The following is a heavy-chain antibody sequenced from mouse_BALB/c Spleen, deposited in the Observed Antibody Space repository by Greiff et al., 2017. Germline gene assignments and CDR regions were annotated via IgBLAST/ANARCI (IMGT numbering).Heavy chain of an antibody. V-gene: IGHV6-6*02. CDR2: IRLKSNNYAT. CDR1: GFTFSNYW. D-gene: IGHD2-1*01. J-gene: IGHJ4*01. CDR3: DLRGNYGYYYAMDY. Sequence: EVMLVESGGGLVQPGGSMKLSCVASGFTFSNYWMNWVRQSPEKGLEWVAEIRLKSNNYATHYAESVKGRFTISRNDSKSSVYLQRNNLRAEDTGVYYCDLRGNYGYYYAMDYWGQGTSVTVSS.